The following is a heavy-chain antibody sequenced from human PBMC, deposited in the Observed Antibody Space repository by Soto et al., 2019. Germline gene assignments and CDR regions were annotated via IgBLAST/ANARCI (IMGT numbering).Heavy chain of an antibody. Sequence: QVQLVQSGAEVKKPGASVKVSCKTSGYTFTGYGINWVRQAPGHGLEWMGWSSVFNGNTKYGQNIPDRVIMTTDTSTSTAYMELRSLRSDDTAVYFWGRDGSGGIIDSWGQGTMLIVSS. CDR3: GRDGSGGIIDS. CDR1: GYTFTGYG. CDR2: SSVFNGNT. V-gene: IGHV1-18*01. D-gene: IGHD2-15*01. J-gene: IGHJ3*01.